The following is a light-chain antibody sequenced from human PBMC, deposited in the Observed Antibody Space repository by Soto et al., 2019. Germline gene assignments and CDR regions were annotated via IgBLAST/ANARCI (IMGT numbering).Light chain of an antibody. J-gene: IGKJ3*01. CDR3: QQFNDNSFT. CDR2: KTS. V-gene: IGKV1-5*03. Sequence: DIQMTQSPSTLSASAGDRVTSTCRASQYIGDWLAWYQQKPGKAPKLLIYKTSNLHSGVPSRFSGGGSGTEFTLTISSLQPDDFATYYCQQFNDNSFTFGPGNKVDIK. CDR1: QYIGDW.